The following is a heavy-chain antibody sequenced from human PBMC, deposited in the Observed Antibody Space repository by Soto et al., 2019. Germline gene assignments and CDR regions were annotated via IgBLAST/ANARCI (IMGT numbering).Heavy chain of an antibody. J-gene: IGHJ4*02. CDR1: GYTFTGYY. CDR2: INPNSGGT. D-gene: IGHD3-3*01. V-gene: IGHV1-2*04. CDR3: ARDLKFSDFWSGYSYFDY. Sequence: ASVKVSCKASGYTFTGYYMHWVRQAPGQGLEWMGWINPNSGGTNYAQKFQGWVTMTRDTSISTAYMELSRLRSDDTAVYYCARDLKFSDFWSGYSYFDYWGQGILVTVSS.